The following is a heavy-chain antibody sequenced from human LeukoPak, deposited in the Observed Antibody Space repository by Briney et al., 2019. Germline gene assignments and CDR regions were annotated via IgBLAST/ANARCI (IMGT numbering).Heavy chain of an antibody. Sequence: ASVKVSCKVSGYTLTELSMHWVRQAPGKGLEWMGGFDPEDGGTIYAQKFQGRVTITADESTSTAYMELSSLRSEDTAVYYCASHQAVAGPPTYNWFDPWGQGTLVTVSS. V-gene: IGHV1-24*01. CDR3: ASHQAVAGPPTYNWFDP. CDR1: GYTLTELS. J-gene: IGHJ5*02. D-gene: IGHD6-19*01. CDR2: FDPEDGGT.